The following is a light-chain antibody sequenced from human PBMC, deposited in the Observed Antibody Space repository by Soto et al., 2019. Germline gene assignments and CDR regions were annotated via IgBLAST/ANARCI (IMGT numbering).Light chain of an antibody. Sequence: DIQITQSPSTLSASVGDRVTITCRASQTISSWLAWYQQKPGKAPTLLIYDASTLERGVPSRFSGTGSGTEFTLSIDSLQPDDFATYYCQQYHTSSITFGQGTRLEI. V-gene: IGKV1-5*01. J-gene: IGKJ5*01. CDR2: DAS. CDR3: QQYHTSSIT. CDR1: QTISSW.